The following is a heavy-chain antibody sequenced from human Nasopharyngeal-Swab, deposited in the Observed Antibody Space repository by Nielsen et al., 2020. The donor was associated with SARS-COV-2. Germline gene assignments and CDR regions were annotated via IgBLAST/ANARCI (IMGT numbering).Heavy chain of an antibody. CDR2: INWNGGSK. CDR1: GFTFDDYG. Sequence: GESLKISCAASGFTFDDYGMSWVRQAPGKGLEWVSGINWNGGSKGYADSVKGRFTISRDNAKNSLYLQMNSLRAEDTALYYCARDGRITIFGVVTADYYGMDVWGQGTTVTVSS. CDR3: ARDGRITIFGVVTADYYGMDV. J-gene: IGHJ6*02. V-gene: IGHV3-20*04. D-gene: IGHD3-3*01.